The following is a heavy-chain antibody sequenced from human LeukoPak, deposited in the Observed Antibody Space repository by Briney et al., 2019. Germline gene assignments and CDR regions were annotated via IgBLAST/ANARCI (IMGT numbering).Heavy chain of an antibody. Sequence: GGSLRLSCAASGFTFSSYSMNWVRQAPGKGLEWVSSISSSSSYIYYADSVKGRFTISRDNAKNSLYLQMNSLRAEDTAVYYCARGGYYYDSSGYYWGYHFDYWGQGTLVTVSS. V-gene: IGHV3-21*01. CDR2: ISSSSSYI. J-gene: IGHJ4*02. CDR1: GFTFSSYS. CDR3: ARGGYYYDSSGYYWGYHFDY. D-gene: IGHD3-22*01.